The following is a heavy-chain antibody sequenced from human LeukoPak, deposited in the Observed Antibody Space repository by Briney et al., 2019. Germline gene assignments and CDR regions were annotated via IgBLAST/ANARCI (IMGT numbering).Heavy chain of an antibody. CDR1: GGTFSSYA. CDR3: AANYYDSSGYYYENDY. J-gene: IGHJ4*02. D-gene: IGHD3-22*01. V-gene: IGHV1-69*05. CDR2: IIPIFGTA. Sequence: SVKVSCKASGGTFSSYAISWVRQAPGQGLEWMGRIIPIFGTANYAQKFQGRVTITTDESTSTAYMELSSLRSEDTAVYYCAANYYDSSGYYYENDYWGQGTLVTVSS.